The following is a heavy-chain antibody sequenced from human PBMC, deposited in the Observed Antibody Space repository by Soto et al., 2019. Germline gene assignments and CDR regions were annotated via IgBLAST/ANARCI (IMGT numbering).Heavy chain of an antibody. CDR3: ARGFSSPREEQLRLGGYYYYYGMDV. CDR2: ISSSSSYI. Sequence: EVQLVESGGGLVKPGGSLRLSCAASGFTFSSYSMNWVRQAPGKGLEWVSSISSSSSYIYYADSVKGRFTISRDNAKNSRYLQMSSRRADVRVLYYCARGFSSPREEQLRLGGYYYYYGMDVWGQGTTVTVSS. CDR1: GFTFSSYS. D-gene: IGHD6-6*01. V-gene: IGHV3-21*01. J-gene: IGHJ6*02.